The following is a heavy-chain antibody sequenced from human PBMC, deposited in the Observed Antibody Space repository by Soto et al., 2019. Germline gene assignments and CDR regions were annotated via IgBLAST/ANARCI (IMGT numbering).Heavy chain of an antibody. D-gene: IGHD3-9*01. Sequence: GGSLRLSCTASGFTFGDYAMSWFRQAPGKGLEWVGFIRSKAYGGTTEYAASVKGRFTISRDDSKSIAYLQMNSLKTEDTAVYYCTRVPSFPYDILTGYYSENWFDPWGQGTLVTVSS. V-gene: IGHV3-49*03. CDR2: IRSKAYGGTT. CDR1: GFTFGDYA. J-gene: IGHJ5*02. CDR3: TRVPSFPYDILTGYYSENWFDP.